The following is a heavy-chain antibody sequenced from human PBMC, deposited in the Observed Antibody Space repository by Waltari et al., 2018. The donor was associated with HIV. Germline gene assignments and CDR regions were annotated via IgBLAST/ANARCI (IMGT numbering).Heavy chain of an antibody. CDR3: ARRPRMAAFYLYYGMDV. J-gene: IGHJ6*02. D-gene: IGHD2-8*01. V-gene: IGHV4-39*01. Sequence: QLQLQQSGPGLVKPSETLSLTCTVSGGSVLNSDYYRAFLRQSPGKGLEWIGNIYYTGTTFYNPSLKSRVTMSADLSRNQFSLRLNSVTAADTAIYYCARRPRMAAFYLYYGMDVWGQGTTVTVSS. CDR1: GGSVLNSDYY. CDR2: IYYTGTT.